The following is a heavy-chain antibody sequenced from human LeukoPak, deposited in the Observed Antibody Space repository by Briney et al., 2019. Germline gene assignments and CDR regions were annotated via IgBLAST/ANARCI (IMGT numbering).Heavy chain of an antibody. CDR3: AKHSRVIVGTTCAFDV. D-gene: IGHD3-16*02. J-gene: IGHJ3*01. CDR2: FHPRRNF. Sequence: SETLSLTCARSVWSITSDYYWAWIRQTPGKGLEWIGSFHPRRNFYYNPSFQSRVTLSFDASNNHFSLRLASVTAADTALYYCAKHSRVIVGTTCAFDVWGPGTKVTVSS. V-gene: IGHV4-38-2*01. CDR1: VWSITSDYY.